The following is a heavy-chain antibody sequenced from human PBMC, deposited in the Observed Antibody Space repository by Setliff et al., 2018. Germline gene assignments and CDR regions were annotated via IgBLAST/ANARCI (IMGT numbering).Heavy chain of an antibody. J-gene: IGHJ4*02. CDR3: ARGRYSSDDSSSSYRGGFYYLDL. D-gene: IGHD1-26*01. V-gene: IGHV4-34*01. CDR2: INEAGST. Sequence: SETLSLTCAVSGGSLSGHYWTWIRQTPEKGLEWIGQINEAGSTIHTPSLKSRVTILVGTSKSQFFLDLTSVTAADSAVYYCARGRYSSDDSSSSYRGGFYYLDLWGQGTLVTVSS. CDR1: GGSLSGHY.